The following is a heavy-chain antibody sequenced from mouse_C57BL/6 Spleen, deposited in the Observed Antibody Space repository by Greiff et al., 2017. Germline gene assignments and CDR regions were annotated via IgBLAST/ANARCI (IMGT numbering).Heavy chain of an antibody. Sequence: QVHVKQSGAELARPGASVKMSCKASGYTFTSYTMHWVKQRPGQGLEWIGYINPSSGYTKYNQKFKDKATLTADKSSSTAYMQLSSLTSEDSAVYYCARGYDYDEADYWGQGTTLTVSS. D-gene: IGHD2-4*01. CDR2: INPSSGYT. CDR3: ARGYDYDEADY. V-gene: IGHV1-4*01. J-gene: IGHJ2*01. CDR1: GYTFTSYT.